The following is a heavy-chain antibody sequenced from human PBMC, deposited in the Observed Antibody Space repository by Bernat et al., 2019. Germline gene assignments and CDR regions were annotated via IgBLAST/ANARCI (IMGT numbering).Heavy chain of an antibody. V-gene: IGHV4-61*01. CDR2: IYYSGST. CDR1: GGSISSSSYY. CDR3: ARDREAGSGWYY. D-gene: IGHD6-19*01. Sequence: QLQLQESGPGLVKPSETLSLTCTVSGGSISSSSYYWSWIRQPPGKGLEWIGYIYYSGSTNYNPSLKSRVTISVDTSKNQFSLKLSSVTAADTAVYYCARDREAGSGWYYWGQGTLVTVSS. J-gene: IGHJ4*02.